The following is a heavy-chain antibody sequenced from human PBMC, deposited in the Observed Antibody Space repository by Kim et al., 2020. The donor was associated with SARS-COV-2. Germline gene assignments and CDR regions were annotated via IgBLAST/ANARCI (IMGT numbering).Heavy chain of an antibody. J-gene: IGHJ4*02. Sequence: GGSLRLSCAASGFTFSSHAMNWVRQAPGKGLEWVSAITLSGSNTFYADSVKGRFTISRDNSRNTLYLQMNSLRAEDTAVYYCAKERATVDYWGQGTLVTV. CDR3: AKERATVDY. D-gene: IGHD2-21*02. CDR2: ITLSGSNT. CDR1: GFTFSSHA. V-gene: IGHV3-23*01.